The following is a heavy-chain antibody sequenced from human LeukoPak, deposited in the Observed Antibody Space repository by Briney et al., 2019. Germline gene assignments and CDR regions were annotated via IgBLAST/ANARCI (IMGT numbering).Heavy chain of an antibody. J-gene: IGHJ5*02. D-gene: IGHD4-17*01. V-gene: IGHV3-48*03. CDR3: AREIYGDTANWFDP. CDR1: GLTFSSYE. Sequence: GGSLRLSCAASGLTFSSYEMNWVRQAPGKGLEWVSYISSSGSTIYYADSVKGRFTISRDNSKNTLYLQMNSLRAEDTAVYYCAREIYGDTANWFDPWGQGTLVTVS. CDR2: ISSSGSTI.